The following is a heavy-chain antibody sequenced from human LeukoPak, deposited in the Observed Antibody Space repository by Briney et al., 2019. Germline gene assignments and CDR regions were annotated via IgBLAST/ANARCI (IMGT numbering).Heavy chain of an antibody. D-gene: IGHD6-13*01. J-gene: IGHJ3*02. V-gene: IGHV1-69*13. CDR1: GGTFSSYA. CDR3: AGATPASRIAAAGWGAFDI. CDR2: IIPIFGTA. Sequence: SVKVSCKASGGTFSSYAISWVRQAPGQGLEWMGGIIPIFGTANYAQKFQGRVTITADESTSTAYMELSSLRSEDTAVYYCAGATPASRIAAAGWGAFDIWGQGTMVTVSS.